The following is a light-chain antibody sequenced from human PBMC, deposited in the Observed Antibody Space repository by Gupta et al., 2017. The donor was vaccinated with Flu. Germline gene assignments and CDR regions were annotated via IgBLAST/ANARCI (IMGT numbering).Light chain of an antibody. Sequence: QSVLTQPPSVSAAPGQKVSISCSGGSSIFGSNFVSWYQQLPGTAPKLLIYENNKRPPGIPDRFSGSKSGTSATLDITGLQTGDEADYYCGTWDSTLSAGGVFGGGTKLTVL. CDR2: ENN. CDR3: GTWDSTLSAGGV. CDR1: SSIFGSNF. J-gene: IGLJ3*02. V-gene: IGLV1-51*02.